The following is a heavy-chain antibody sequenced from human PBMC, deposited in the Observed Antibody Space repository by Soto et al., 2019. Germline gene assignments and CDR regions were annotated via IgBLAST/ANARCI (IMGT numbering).Heavy chain of an antibody. V-gene: IGHV3-43*01. D-gene: IGHD6-13*01. CDR1: GFTFDDYT. Sequence: LRLSCAASGFTFDDYTMHWVRQAPGKGLEWVSPISWDGGSTYYADSVKGRFTISRDNSKNSLYLQMNSLRTEDTALYYCAKQERGSSWPLEAYGMDVWGQGTTVTVSS. J-gene: IGHJ6*02. CDR3: AKQERGSSWPLEAYGMDV. CDR2: ISWDGGST.